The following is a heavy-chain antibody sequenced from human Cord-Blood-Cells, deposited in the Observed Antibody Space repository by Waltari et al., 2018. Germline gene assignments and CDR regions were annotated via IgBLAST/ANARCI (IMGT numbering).Heavy chain of an antibody. CDR3: AGGQGLLRYSSSWYWFDP. CDR2: RVPSLGTA. V-gene: IGHV1-69*01. Sequence: QVQLVQSGAEVKKPGSSVKVSCKASGGTFSSYAISWVRQAPGQGLEWMGGRVPSLGTANYEQKFQGRVTITADESTTTAYMGLSSLRSEDTAVYYCAGGQGLLRYSSSWYWFDPWGQGTLVTVSS. CDR1: GGTFSSYA. D-gene: IGHD6-13*01. J-gene: IGHJ5*02.